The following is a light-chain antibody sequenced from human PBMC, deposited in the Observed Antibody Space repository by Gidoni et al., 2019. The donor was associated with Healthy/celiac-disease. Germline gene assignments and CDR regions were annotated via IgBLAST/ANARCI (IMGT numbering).Light chain of an antibody. Sequence: SYELTQPLSVSVAVGPTARITGGGNNIGSKNVPWYQQKPGQAPVLVIYRDSNRPSGIPERFSGSNSGNTATLTISRAQAGDEADYYCQVWDSSTAVVFGGGTKLTVL. J-gene: IGLJ2*01. CDR2: RDS. V-gene: IGLV3-9*01. CDR1: NIGSKN. CDR3: QVWDSSTAVV.